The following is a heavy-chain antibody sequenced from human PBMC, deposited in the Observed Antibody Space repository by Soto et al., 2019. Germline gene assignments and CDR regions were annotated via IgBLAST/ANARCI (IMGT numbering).Heavy chain of an antibody. D-gene: IGHD1-26*01. CDR3: ARDMHAAFTHYCDP. CDR2: TSYTANT. J-gene: IGHJ5*02. V-gene: IGHV4-59*02. Sequence: SETLSLTCFVSGGSVTSHHWSWIRQLPGQGLEWIAYTSYTANTNYNPSLQSRVTIALDTSKNQLSLKLTSMTAADTAVDYCARDMHAAFTHYCDPWGQGTLVTVSS. CDR1: GGSVTSHH.